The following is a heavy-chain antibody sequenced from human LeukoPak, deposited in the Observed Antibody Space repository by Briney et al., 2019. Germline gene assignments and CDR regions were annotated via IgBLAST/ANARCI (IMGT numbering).Heavy chain of an antibody. Sequence: PGGSLRLSCAASGFTFSSYGMHWVRQAPGKGLEWVAVISYDGSNKYYADSVKGRFTISRDNSKNTLYLQMNSLRAEDTAIYYCAKWDRDYGGSHYLDYWGQGTLVTVSA. D-gene: IGHD4-23*01. CDR3: AKWDRDYGGSHYLDY. CDR2: ISYDGSNK. CDR1: GFTFSSYG. V-gene: IGHV3-30*18. J-gene: IGHJ4*02.